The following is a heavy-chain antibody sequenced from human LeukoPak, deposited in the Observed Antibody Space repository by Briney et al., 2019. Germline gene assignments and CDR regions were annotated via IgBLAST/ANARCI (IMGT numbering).Heavy chain of an antibody. J-gene: IGHJ5*01. D-gene: IGHD6-6*01. CDR2: ISAGGGGT. CDR1: GFTFGSHA. V-gene: IGHV3-23*01. Sequence: GGSLRPSCATSGFTFGSHAMSWVRQAPGKGLEWVSSISAGGGGTSYADSVKGRITISRDNSKNTVYLQMNSLRAEDTAVYFRVKTFQYSSNWYDYWGQGTLVTVSS. CDR3: VKTFQYSSNWYDY.